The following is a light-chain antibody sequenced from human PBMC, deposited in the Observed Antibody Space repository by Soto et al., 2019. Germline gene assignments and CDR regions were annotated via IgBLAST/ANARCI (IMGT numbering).Light chain of an antibody. J-gene: IGKJ1*01. V-gene: IGKV3-15*01. CDR2: RAS. CDR1: QGVSSN. Sequence: EIVITQSPATLSVSPGERATLSCRASQGVSSNLAWYQQKPGQSPRLLIYRASTRATGVPARFSGSGSGTEFTLTISSLQSEDFAVYYCQQYNNWPKMFGQGTKVDIK. CDR3: QQYNNWPKM.